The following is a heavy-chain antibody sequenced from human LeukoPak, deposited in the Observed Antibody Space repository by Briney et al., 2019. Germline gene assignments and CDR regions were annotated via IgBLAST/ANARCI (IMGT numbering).Heavy chain of an antibody. J-gene: IGHJ4*02. CDR3: ARRSNWGFFDY. Sequence: SETLSLTCTVSGGSISSYYWSRIRQPPGKGLEWIGYIYYSGSTNYNPSLKSRVTISVDTSKNQFSLKLSSVTAADTAVYYCARRSNWGFFDYWGQGTLVTVSS. CDR1: GGSISSYY. V-gene: IGHV4-59*08. D-gene: IGHD7-27*01. CDR2: IYYSGST.